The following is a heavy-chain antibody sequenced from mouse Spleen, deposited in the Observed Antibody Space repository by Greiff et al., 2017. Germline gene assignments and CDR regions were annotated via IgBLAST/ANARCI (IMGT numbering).Heavy chain of an antibody. Sequence: LKQPGSELVRPGASVKLSCKASGYTFTSYWMHWVKQRPGQGLEWIGNIYPGSGSTNYDEKFKSKATLTVDTSSSTAYMQLSSLTSEDSAVYYCTREGFYYGSSPFAYWGQGTLVTVSA. CDR3: TREGFYYGSSPFAY. J-gene: IGHJ3*01. D-gene: IGHD1-1*01. CDR2: IYPGSGST. CDR1: GYTFTSYW. V-gene: IGHV1S22*01.